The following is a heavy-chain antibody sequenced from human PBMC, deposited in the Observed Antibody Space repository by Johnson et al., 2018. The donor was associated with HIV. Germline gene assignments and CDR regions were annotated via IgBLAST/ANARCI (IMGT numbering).Heavy chain of an antibody. J-gene: IGHJ3*02. V-gene: IGHV3-15*01. CDR1: GFTFSNAW. D-gene: IGHD5-18*01. CDR2: IKSKTDGGTT. Sequence: VQLVESGGGVVRPGGSLRLSCAASGFTFSNAWMSWVRQAPGMGLEWIGHIKSKTDGGTTDNAAPVKGRFTIPRDNSKNTLYLQMNSLKTEDTAVYYCTTYTTMVTMYVEIKGGAFDIWGQGTMVTVSS. CDR3: TTYTTMVTMYVEIKGGAFDI.